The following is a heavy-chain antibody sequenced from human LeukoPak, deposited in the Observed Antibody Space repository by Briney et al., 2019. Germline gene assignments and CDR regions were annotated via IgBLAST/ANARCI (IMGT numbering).Heavy chain of an antibody. CDR1: GFTFSSSW. CDR2: MKQDGSET. Sequence: GGSLRLSCVVSGFTFSSSWMTWVRKAPGKGLELVANMKQDGSETHYVDSVKGRFTISRDNAKNSLYLQMNSLRAEDTAVYYCAREPGIGYAFDIWGHGTVVTVFS. CDR3: AREPGIGYAFDI. D-gene: IGHD2/OR15-2a*01. V-gene: IGHV3-7*01. J-gene: IGHJ3*02.